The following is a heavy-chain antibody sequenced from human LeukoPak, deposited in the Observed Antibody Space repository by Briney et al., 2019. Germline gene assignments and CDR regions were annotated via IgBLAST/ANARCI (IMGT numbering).Heavy chain of an antibody. D-gene: IGHD2-8*01. CDR1: RGSFSCLY. J-gene: IGHJ5*02. CDR2: SNPTGST. CDR3: AVGYCTNGVCACS. Sequence: SETLSLTCPVYRGSFSCLYWNWIRQPPGKGLEWIGESNPTGSTNYNPSLKSRVTMSLDTSKNQFSLKLSSVTAADTAVYYCAVGYCTNGVCACSWGQGTLVTVSS. V-gene: IGHV4-34*01.